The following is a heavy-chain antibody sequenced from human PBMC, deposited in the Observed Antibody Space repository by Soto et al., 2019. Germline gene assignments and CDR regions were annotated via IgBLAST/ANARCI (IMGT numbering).Heavy chain of an antibody. CDR3: AREGDARWLDS. Sequence: EVHLVESGGGLVQPGGSARLSCAASGFSVSAWYMDWVRQAPGKGLEWVARLKDSSQNYATEYAASVKGRFTVSRHASQNSMYLKMNSLKIEDTAVYYCAREGDARWLDSWGQGTLVTVS. CDR1: GFSVSAWY. V-gene: IGHV3-72*01. J-gene: IGHJ5*01. CDR2: LKDSSQNYAT. D-gene: IGHD1-26*01.